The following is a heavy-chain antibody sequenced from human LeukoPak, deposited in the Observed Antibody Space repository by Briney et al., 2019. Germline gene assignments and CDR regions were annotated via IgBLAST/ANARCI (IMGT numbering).Heavy chain of an antibody. Sequence: PSETLSLTCAVHGGSFGGYYWSWIRQPPGKGLEWIGEINHSGSTNYNPSLKSRVTISVDTSKNQFSLKLSSVTAADTAVYYCARDIVATPGYWGQGTLVTVSS. V-gene: IGHV4-34*01. CDR2: INHSGST. J-gene: IGHJ4*02. CDR3: ARDIVATPGY. D-gene: IGHD5-12*01. CDR1: GGSFGGYY.